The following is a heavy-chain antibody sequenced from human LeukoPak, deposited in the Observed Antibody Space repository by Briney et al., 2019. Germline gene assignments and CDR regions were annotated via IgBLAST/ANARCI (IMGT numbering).Heavy chain of an antibody. CDR1: GYSISSGFH. Sequence: PSETLSLTCTVSGYSISSGFHWGWIRQPPGKGLEWIGSKYHTGSTYYNPSLRSRVTISVDTSKNQFSLKLSSVTAADTAVYYCARDGQGCSGSNCYTVDIWGQGTMVTVSS. D-gene: IGHD2-2*02. J-gene: IGHJ3*02. CDR2: KYHTGST. CDR3: ARDGQGCSGSNCYTVDI. V-gene: IGHV4-38-2*02.